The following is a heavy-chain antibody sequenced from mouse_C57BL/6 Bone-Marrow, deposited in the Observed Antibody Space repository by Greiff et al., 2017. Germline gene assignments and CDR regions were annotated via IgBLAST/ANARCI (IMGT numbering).Heavy chain of an antibody. J-gene: IGHJ4*01. CDR3: ARGNYYGSPRGAMDY. CDR1: GYTFTSYW. CDR2: IYPSDSET. Sequence: QVQLQQPGAELVRPGSSVKLSCKASGYTFTSYWMDWVKQRPGQGLEWIGNIYPSDSETHYNQKFKDKATLTVDKSSSTAYMQLSSLTSEDSAVYYCARGNYYGSPRGAMDYWGQGTSVTVSS. V-gene: IGHV1-61*01. D-gene: IGHD1-1*01.